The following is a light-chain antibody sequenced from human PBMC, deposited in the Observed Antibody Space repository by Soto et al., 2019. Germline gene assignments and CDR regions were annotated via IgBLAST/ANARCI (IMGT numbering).Light chain of an antibody. V-gene: IGKV3-11*01. CDR3: QQHSSWPRT. CDR1: QSVSSY. Sequence: EIVLTQSPATLSLSPGERATLSCRASQSVSSYLAWYQQKPGQTPRLLIYDASNRATGIPARFSGSGSGTDFTLTISSLEPEDFAVYYCQQHSSWPRTFGQGTKLEIK. CDR2: DAS. J-gene: IGKJ2*01.